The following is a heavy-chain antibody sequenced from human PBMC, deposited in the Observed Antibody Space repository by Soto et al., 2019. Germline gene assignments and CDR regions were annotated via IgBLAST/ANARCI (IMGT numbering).Heavy chain of an antibody. D-gene: IGHD3-9*01. V-gene: IGHV1-69*13. CDR1: GGTFSSYA. Sequence: SVKVSCKASGGTFSSYAISWVRQAPGQGLEWMGGIIPIFGTANYAQKFQGRVTITADEYTSTAYMELSSLRSEDTAVYYCARGSHILTGYDSTYGMDXWGQGTTVTVS. J-gene: IGHJ6*02. CDR2: IIPIFGTA. CDR3: ARGSHILTGYDSTYGMDX.